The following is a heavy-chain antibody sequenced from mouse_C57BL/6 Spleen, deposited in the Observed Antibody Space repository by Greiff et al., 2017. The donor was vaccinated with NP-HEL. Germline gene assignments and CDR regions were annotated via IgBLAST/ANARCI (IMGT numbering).Heavy chain of an antibody. J-gene: IGHJ2*01. CDR1: GYTFTSYW. CDR3: ARLVYYDYDGNY. CDR2: INPSNGGT. D-gene: IGHD2-4*01. Sequence: VQLQQSGTELVKPGASVKLSCKASGYTFTSYWMRWVKQRPGQGLEWIGNINPSNGGTNYNEKFKSKATLTVDKSSSTAYMQLSSLTSEDSAVYYCARLVYYDYDGNYWGQGTTLTVSS. V-gene: IGHV1-53*01.